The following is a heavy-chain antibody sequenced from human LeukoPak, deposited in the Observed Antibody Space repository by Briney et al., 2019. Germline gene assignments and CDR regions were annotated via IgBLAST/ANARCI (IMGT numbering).Heavy chain of an antibody. CDR1: GFTFGDYV. CDR3: TRAGVTTNWFDP. V-gene: IGHV3-49*04. Sequence: GGSLRLSCTAPGFTFGDYVMNWVRQAPGKGLEWVGFIRSKGYGGTTEYAASVKGRFMISRDDSKSIAYLQMNSLKTEDTAVYFCTRAGVTTNWFDPWGQGTLVTVSS. CDR2: IRSKGYGGTT. J-gene: IGHJ5*02. D-gene: IGHD2-8*01.